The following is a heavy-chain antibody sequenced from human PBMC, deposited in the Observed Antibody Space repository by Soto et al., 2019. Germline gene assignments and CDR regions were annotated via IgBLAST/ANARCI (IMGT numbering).Heavy chain of an antibody. CDR3: ARDRYCGSTSCYTPIDY. Sequence: EVQLVESGGGLVQPGGSLRLSCAASGFTFSSHWMNWVRQAPGKGLEWVANINEDGSEKWHVDSVKGRFTIARDNAENSLYLQMNSLRAEDTAIYYCARDRYCGSTSCYTPIDYWGQGSLVTVSS. CDR1: GFTFSSHW. V-gene: IGHV3-7*01. D-gene: IGHD2-2*02. CDR2: INEDGSEK. J-gene: IGHJ4*02.